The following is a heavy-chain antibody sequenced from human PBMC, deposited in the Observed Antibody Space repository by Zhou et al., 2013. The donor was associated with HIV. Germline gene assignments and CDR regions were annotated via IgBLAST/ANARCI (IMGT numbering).Heavy chain of an antibody. CDR2: INPGIGST. V-gene: IGHV1-46*01. CDR1: GYPFTSYY. D-gene: IGHD2-21*02. J-gene: IGHJ5*02. CDR3: ARGRDARGDPTWFDP. Sequence: QVQLVQSGAEMKKPGASVNISCKASGYPFTSYYIHWVRQAPGQGLEWMGLINPGIGSTYYAEKFQGRVTMTRDTSISTAYMELSRLRSDDTAVYYCARGRDARGDPTWFDPWGQGTLVTVSS.